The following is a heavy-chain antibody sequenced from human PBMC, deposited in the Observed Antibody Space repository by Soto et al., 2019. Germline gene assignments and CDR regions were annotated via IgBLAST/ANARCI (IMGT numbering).Heavy chain of an antibody. Sequence: GGSLRLSCAASGFTFSDYYMSWIRQAPGKGLEWVSYISSSSSYTNYADSVKGRFTISRDNAKNSLYLQMNSLRAEDTAVYYCARLRRDGYKHYFVYWGQGTLVTVSS. CDR2: ISSSSSYT. CDR1: GFTFSDYY. CDR3: ARLRRDGYKHYFVY. V-gene: IGHV3-11*06. D-gene: IGHD5-12*01. J-gene: IGHJ4*02.